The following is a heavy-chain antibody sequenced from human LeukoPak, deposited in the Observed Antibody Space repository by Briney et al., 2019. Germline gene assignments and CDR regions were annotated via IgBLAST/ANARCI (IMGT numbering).Heavy chain of an antibody. CDR1: NGSISDDY. CDR3: ARSAAGHQYYFDY. CDR2: IYYSGST. J-gene: IGHJ4*02. V-gene: IGHV4-59*01. Sequence: SETLSLTCTISNGSISDDYWSWIRQPPGKGLEWIGYIYYSGSTNYSPSLKSRVTISVDRSKNQVSLILSSLTAADTAIYYCARSAAGHQYYFDYWGRGTLVTVSS. D-gene: IGHD2-2*01.